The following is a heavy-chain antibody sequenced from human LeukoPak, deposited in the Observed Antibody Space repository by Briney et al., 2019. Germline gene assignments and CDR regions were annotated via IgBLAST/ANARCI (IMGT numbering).Heavy chain of an antibody. CDR1: GYTLTELS. J-gene: IGHJ4*02. V-gene: IGHV1-24*01. Sequence: ASVKVSCKVSGYTLTELSMHWVRQAPGKGLEWMGSFDPEDGETIYAQKFQGRVTMTEDTSTDTAYMELSSLRSEDTAVYYCATAGIAAAGTLDYSRQGTLVTVSS. CDR2: FDPEDGET. D-gene: IGHD6-13*01. CDR3: ATAGIAAAGTLDY.